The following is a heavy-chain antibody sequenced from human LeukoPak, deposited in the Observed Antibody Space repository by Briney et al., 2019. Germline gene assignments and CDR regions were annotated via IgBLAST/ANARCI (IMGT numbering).Heavy chain of an antibody. J-gene: IGHJ4*02. V-gene: IGHV3-30*02. CDR2: IRYDGSNK. CDR3: AKEAFVYSGYYPLDY. CDR1: GFTFSDYA. D-gene: IGHD3-22*01. Sequence: GGSLRLSCAASGFTFSDYAMHCVRLAPGKGLEWLTFIRYDGSNKYYADSLKGRFTISRDNSKNTLYLQMNSLRTEDTAVYYCAKEAFVYSGYYPLDYWGQGTLVTVSS.